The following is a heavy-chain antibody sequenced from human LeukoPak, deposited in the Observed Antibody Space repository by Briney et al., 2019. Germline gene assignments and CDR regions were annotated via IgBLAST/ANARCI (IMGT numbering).Heavy chain of an antibody. CDR3: ARVQRPLDGADY. Sequence: SETLSLTCTVSGGSISSYYWSWIRQPPGKGLEWIGYIYYSGSTYYNPSLKSRVTISVDTSKNLFSLKLSSVTAADTAVYYCARVQRPLDGADYWGQGTLVIVSS. CDR2: IYYSGST. CDR1: GGSISSYY. D-gene: IGHD1-1*01. V-gene: IGHV4-59*01. J-gene: IGHJ4*02.